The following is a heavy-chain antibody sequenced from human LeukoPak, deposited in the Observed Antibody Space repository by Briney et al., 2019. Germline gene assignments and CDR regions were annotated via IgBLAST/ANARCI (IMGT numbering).Heavy chain of an antibody. CDR3: ARYCSSTSCYAVSGGSDY. J-gene: IGHJ4*02. Sequence: SETLSLTCTVSGGSISSSSYYWGWIRQPPGKGLEWIGSIYYSGSTYYNPSLKSRVTISVDTSKNQFSLKLSSVTAADTAVYYCARYCSSTSCYAVSGGSDYWGQGTLVTVSS. CDR1: GGSISSSSYY. V-gene: IGHV4-39*01. CDR2: IYYSGST. D-gene: IGHD2-2*01.